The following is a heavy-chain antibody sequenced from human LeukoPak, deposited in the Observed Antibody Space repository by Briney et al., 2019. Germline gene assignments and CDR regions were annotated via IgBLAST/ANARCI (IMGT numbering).Heavy chain of an antibody. CDR3: ARQRVYGDFNDAFDI. CDR1: GFTFSTYW. V-gene: IGHV3-74*01. D-gene: IGHD4-17*01. Sequence: GGSLRLSCAASGFTFSTYWMHWVRQTPGKGLVWVSRVNSDGSATWHADSVKGRFTISRDNAKNTLYLQMNSLTAEDTAVYYCARQRVYGDFNDAFDIWGQGTMVTVSS. CDR2: VNSDGSAT. J-gene: IGHJ3*02.